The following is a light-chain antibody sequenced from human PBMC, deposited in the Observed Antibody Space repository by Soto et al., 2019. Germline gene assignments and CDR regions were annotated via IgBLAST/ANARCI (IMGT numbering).Light chain of an antibody. CDR2: DDN. CDR3: GSWDSSLSAYV. V-gene: IGLV1-51*01. Sequence: QSVLTQPPSVSAAPGQTVTISCSGSSSNIGGNSGSWYQQLPGTAPKLLIYDDNKRPSGIPDRFSGSKSGTSATLGITGFQTGDEADYYCGSWDSSLSAYVFGTGTKVTVL. CDR1: SSNIGGNS. J-gene: IGLJ1*01.